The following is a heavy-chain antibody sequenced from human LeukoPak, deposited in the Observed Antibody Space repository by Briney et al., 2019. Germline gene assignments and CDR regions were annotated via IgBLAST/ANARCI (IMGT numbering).Heavy chain of an antibody. CDR2: IYYSGTT. Sequence: PSETLSLTCSVSGASISSYYWSWIRQPPGKGLEWIGYIYYSGTTNYNPSLKSRVTISVDTSKNQFSLKLSSVTAADTAVYYCARTLLVQRDDAFDIWGQGTMVTVSS. CDR3: ARTLLVQRDDAFDI. CDR1: GASISSYY. D-gene: IGHD6-13*01. V-gene: IGHV4-59*12. J-gene: IGHJ3*02.